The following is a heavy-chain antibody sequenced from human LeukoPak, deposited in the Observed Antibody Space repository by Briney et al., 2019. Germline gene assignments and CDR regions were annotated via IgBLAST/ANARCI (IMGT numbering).Heavy chain of an antibody. CDR2: IIPILGIA. D-gene: IGHD3-16*02. CDR1: GGTFSSYA. V-gene: IGHV1-69*04. CDR3: ARANDYVWGSYRLEGWFDAFDI. Sequence: GASVKVSCKASGGTFSSYAISWVRQAPGQGLEWMGRIIPILGIANYAQKFQGRVTITADKSTSTAYMELRSLRSDDTAVYYCARANDYVWGSYRLEGWFDAFDIWGQGTMVTVSS. J-gene: IGHJ3*02.